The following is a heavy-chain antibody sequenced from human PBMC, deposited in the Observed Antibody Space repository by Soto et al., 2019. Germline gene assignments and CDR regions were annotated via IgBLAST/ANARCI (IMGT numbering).Heavy chain of an antibody. D-gene: IGHD2-2*01. V-gene: IGHV4-34*01. CDR2: INHSGST. Sequence: QVQLQQWGAGLLKPSETLSLTCAVYGGSFSGYYWSWIRQPPGKGLEWIGEINHSGSTNYNPSLKSRVTLSVDTSKNQFSLKLSSVTAADTAVYYCARARGYCSSTSCYDEDRYFDYWGQGTLVTVSS. CDR3: ARARGYCSSTSCYDEDRYFDY. J-gene: IGHJ4*02. CDR1: GGSFSGYY.